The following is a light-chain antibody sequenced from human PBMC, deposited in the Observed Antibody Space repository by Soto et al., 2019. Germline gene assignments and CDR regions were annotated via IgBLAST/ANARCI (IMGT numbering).Light chain of an antibody. J-gene: IGKJ2*03. CDR3: QQYKDWYS. CDR2: GAS. Sequence: EIVMTQSPATLSVSPGERVTLSCRASQNINYNLAWYQQKPGQAPRLLIQGASTRATGIPVRFSGSGSGTEFTLTISSLQSEDFGVYYCQQYKDWYSFGQGTKLGIK. CDR1: QNINYN. V-gene: IGKV3-15*01.